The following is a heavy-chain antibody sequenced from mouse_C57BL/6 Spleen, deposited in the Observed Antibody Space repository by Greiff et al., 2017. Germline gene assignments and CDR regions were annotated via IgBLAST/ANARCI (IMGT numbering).Heavy chain of an antibody. Sequence: DVMLVESGGGLVKPGGSLKLSCAASGFTFSDYGMHWVRQAPEKGLEWVAYISSGSSTIYYADTVKGRFTISRDNAKNTLFLQMTSLRSEDTAMYYCARKYGSSYAMDYWGQGTSVTVSS. CDR2: ISSGSSTI. D-gene: IGHD1-1*01. J-gene: IGHJ4*01. CDR3: ARKYGSSYAMDY. CDR1: GFTFSDYG. V-gene: IGHV5-17*01.